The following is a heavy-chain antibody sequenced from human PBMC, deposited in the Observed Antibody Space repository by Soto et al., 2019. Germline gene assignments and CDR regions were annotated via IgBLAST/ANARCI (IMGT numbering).Heavy chain of an antibody. V-gene: IGHV3-33*01. CDR2: IWYDGSNK. J-gene: IGHJ6*02. Sequence: QVQLVEAGGGVVHPGGSLRLSCAASGFNFSTYGMHLVRQAPGKGLERVAVIWYDGSNKYYADSVKGRFTISRDNFKNTLYLQMNSLRAEDTAVYYFARDDAGVWGPGTTVTVS. CDR1: GFNFSTYG. CDR3: ARDDAGV.